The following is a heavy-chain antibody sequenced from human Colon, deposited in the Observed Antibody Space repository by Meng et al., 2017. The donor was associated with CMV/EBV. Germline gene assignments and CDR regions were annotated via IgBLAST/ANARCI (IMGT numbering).Heavy chain of an antibody. D-gene: IGHD3-16*01. J-gene: IGHJ6*02. CDR2: IRSKANSYAT. Sequence: GESLKISCAASGFTFSGSAMHWVRQASGKGLGWVGRIRSKANSYATAYAASVKGRFTISRDDSKNTAYLQMNSLKTEDTAVYYCTKPRGGGVGSSDVWGQGTTVTVSS. V-gene: IGHV3-73*01. CDR1: GFTFSGSA. CDR3: TKPRGGGVGSSDV.